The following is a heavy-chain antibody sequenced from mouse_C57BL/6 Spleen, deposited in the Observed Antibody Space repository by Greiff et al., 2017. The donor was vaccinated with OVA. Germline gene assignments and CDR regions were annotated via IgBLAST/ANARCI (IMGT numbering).Heavy chain of an antibody. V-gene: IGHV1-42*01. CDR2: INPSTGGT. CDR1: GYSFTGYY. CDR3: ARRGYGRSYGYWYFDV. J-gene: IGHJ1*03. Sequence: VQLKQSGPELVKPGASVKISCKASGYSFTGYYMNWVKQSPEKSLEWIGDINPSTGGTTYNQKFKAKATLTVDKSSSTAYMQLKSLTSEDSAVYYCARRGYGRSYGYWYFDVWGTGTTVTVSS. D-gene: IGHD1-1*01.